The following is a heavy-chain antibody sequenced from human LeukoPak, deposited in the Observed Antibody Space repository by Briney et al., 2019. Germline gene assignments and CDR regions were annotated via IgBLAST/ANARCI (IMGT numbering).Heavy chain of an antibody. D-gene: IGHD1-26*01. V-gene: IGHV3-9*01. CDR1: GFTFDDYA. J-gene: IGHJ6*02. Sequence: PGRSLRLSCAASGFTFDDYAMHWVRQAPGKGLEWVSGISWNSGSIGYADSVKGRFTISRDNAKNSLYLQMNSLRAEDTALYYCAKDIGSGSYSYYYYGMDVWGQGTTVTVSS. CDR2: ISWNSGSI. CDR3: AKDIGSGSYSYYYYGMDV.